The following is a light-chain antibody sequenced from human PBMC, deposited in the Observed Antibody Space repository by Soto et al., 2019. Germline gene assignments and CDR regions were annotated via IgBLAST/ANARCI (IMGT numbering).Light chain of an antibody. Sequence: EIVLTQSPATLSLSPGERATLSCRASQSVSGYLAWYQQKPGQAPRLLIYGASSRATGIPDRFSGSGSGTDFTLTISRLEPEDFAVFYCQQYTGSPWTFGQGTKVDIK. CDR1: QSVSGY. CDR3: QQYTGSPWT. CDR2: GAS. J-gene: IGKJ1*01. V-gene: IGKV3-20*01.